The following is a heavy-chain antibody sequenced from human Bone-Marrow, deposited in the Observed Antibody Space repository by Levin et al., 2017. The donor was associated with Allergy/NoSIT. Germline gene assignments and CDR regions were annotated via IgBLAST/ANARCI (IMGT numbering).Heavy chain of an antibody. CDR3: ATLRSIWSVRGGMDV. CDR2: FDPEDDEM. Sequence: ASVKVSCKVSGYTLAELSMHWVRQAPGKGLEWMGGFDPEDDEMMYAQKFQGRVTMTEDTSTDTAYMKLSGLRYEDTAVYYCATLRSIWSVRGGMDVWGQGTTVTVSS. V-gene: IGHV1-24*01. CDR1: GYTLAELS. D-gene: IGHD3-3*01. J-gene: IGHJ6*02.